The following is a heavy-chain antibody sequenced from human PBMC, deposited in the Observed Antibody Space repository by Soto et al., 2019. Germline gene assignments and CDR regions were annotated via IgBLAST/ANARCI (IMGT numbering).Heavy chain of an antibody. J-gene: IGHJ4*02. CDR1: GYTFTSFG. Sequence: QVQLVQSGAEVKKPGASVKVSCKASGYTFTSFGISWVRQALGQGLEWMGWISTYNDNTKYAQRLQGRVTMTTDTSTGTAYMELRSLRSDDTAVYYCARGDGYNSFDHWGQGTLVTVSS. CDR3: ARGDGYNSFDH. V-gene: IGHV1-18*01. CDR2: ISTYNDNT. D-gene: IGHD5-12*01.